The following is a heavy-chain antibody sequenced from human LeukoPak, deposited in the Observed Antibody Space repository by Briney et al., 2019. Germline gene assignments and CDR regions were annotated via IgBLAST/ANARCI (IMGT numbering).Heavy chain of an antibody. CDR2: IRQDGGEK. CDR3: ARDGTAAGLYFDM. V-gene: IGHV3-7*01. D-gene: IGHD6-13*01. J-gene: IGHJ4*01. Sequence: GGSLRLSCAVSGFTFTDYWMNWVRQAPGKGLEWVASIRQDGGEKYYVDSVKGRFTISRDNTKNSLYLQMSALRAEDTAIYYCARDGTAAGLYFDMWGQGTLVTVSS. CDR1: GFTFTDYW.